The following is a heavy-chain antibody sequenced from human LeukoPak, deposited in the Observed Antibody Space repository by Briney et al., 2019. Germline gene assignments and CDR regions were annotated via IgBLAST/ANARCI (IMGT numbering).Heavy chain of an antibody. J-gene: IGHJ4*02. V-gene: IGHV4-38-2*02. CDR1: NYSISSGYY. CDR3: ARRYDFWSGYPPPLDY. CDR2: INPSRNT. D-gene: IGHD3-3*01. Sequence: SETLSLTCTVSNYSISSGYYWGWIRQPPGKGLEWIGQINPSRNTNYNPSLKSRVTISVDTSKKQFSLKLSSVTAADTAVYYCARRYDFWSGYPPPLDYWGQGTLVTVSS.